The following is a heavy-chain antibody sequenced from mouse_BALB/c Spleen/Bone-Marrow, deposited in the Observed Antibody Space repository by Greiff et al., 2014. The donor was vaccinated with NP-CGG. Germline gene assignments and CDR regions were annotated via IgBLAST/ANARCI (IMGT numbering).Heavy chain of an antibody. Sequence: QLVESGPELVKPGASVKVSCKASGYVFTSYNMYWVKQSHGKSLEWIGYIEPYNGGTSYNQKFKGKATLTVDKSSSTAYMYLNSLTSEDSAVYYCASGNWAYWGQGTLVTVSA. CDR3: ASGNWAY. CDR1: GYVFTSYN. CDR2: IEPYNGGT. J-gene: IGHJ3*01. V-gene: IGHV1S135*01. D-gene: IGHD2-1*01.